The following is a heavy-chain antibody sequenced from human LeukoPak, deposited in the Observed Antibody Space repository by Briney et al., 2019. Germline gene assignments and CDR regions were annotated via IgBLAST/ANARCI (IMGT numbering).Heavy chain of an antibody. CDR3: TRDRRRYFDY. CDR2: IRSKAYGGTT. V-gene: IGHV3-49*04. Sequence: PGGSLTLSCTASGFTFGDYAMSWVRQAPGKGLEWVGFIRSKAYGGTTEYAASVKGRFTISRDDSKSIAYLQMNSLKNEDTAVYYCTRDRRRYFDYWGQGTLVTVSS. CDR1: GFTFGDYA. J-gene: IGHJ4*02.